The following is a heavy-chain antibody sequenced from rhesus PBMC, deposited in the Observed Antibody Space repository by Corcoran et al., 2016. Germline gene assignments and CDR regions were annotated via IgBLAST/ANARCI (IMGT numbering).Heavy chain of an antibody. CDR2: VDGSGNT. CDR1: GVSISSSNW. D-gene: IGHD4-29*01. J-gene: IGHJ4*01. CDR3: TRHDYGSTAVFDY. V-gene: IGHV4-65*02. Sequence: QVQLQESGPGLVKPSETLSLTCAVSGVSISSSNWLSWIRQAPGDGLGWIGNVDGSGNTHYSPSLKSRVTISKDTSKNQFSLKLNSVTAADTAVYYCTRHDYGSTAVFDYWGQGLLVTVSS.